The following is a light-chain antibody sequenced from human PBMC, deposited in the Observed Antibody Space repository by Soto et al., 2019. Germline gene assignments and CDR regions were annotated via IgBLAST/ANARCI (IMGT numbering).Light chain of an antibody. J-gene: IGLJ1*01. CDR3: SPYTSSSTLLNV. Sequence: QSALTQPASVSGSPGQSITISCTGTSSDVGGYNYVSWYQQHPGKAPKLMIYDVSNRPSGVSNRFSGSKSGNTASLTISGLQAEDEADYYCSPYTSSSTLLNVFGTGTKITVL. CDR2: DVS. CDR1: SSDVGGYNY. V-gene: IGLV2-14*01.